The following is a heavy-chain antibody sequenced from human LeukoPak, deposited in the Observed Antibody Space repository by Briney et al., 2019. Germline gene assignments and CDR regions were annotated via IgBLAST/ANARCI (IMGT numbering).Heavy chain of an antibody. CDR1: GFTFSSYS. V-gene: IGHV3-20*04. J-gene: IGHJ4*02. CDR3: ARESYYYGSGNPSIDY. CDR2: INWNGGST. D-gene: IGHD3-10*01. Sequence: PGGSLRLSCAASGFTFSSYSMSWVRQAPGKGLEWVSGINWNGGSTGYADSVKGRFTISRDNAKNSLYLQMNSLRAEDTALYYCARESYYYGSGNPSIDYWGQGTLVTVSS.